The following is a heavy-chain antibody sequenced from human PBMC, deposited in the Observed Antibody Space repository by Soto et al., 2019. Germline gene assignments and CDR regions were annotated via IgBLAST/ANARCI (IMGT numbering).Heavy chain of an antibody. Sequence: QVQLVQSGAEVKKPGASVKVSCKASGYTFTGYYMHWVRQAPGQGLEWMGWINPNSGGTNYAQKFQGRVTMTRDTSISTAYMELSRLRSDDTAVYYCARVVAARRFYYYGMDVWGQGTTVTVSS. J-gene: IGHJ6*02. D-gene: IGHD6-6*01. CDR1: GYTFTGYY. V-gene: IGHV1-2*02. CDR2: INPNSGGT. CDR3: ARVVAARRFYYYGMDV.